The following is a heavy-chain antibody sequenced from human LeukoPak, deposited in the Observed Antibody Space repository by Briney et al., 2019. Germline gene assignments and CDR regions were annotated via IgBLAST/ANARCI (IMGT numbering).Heavy chain of an antibody. D-gene: IGHD2-15*01. V-gene: IGHV1-69*05. CDR3: ARGWYLEYYFDY. CDR1: GGTFSSYA. CDR2: IIPIFGTA. Sequence: SVKVSCKASGGTFSSYAISWVRQAPGQRLEWMGGIIPIFGTANYAQKFQGRVTITTDESTSTAYMELSSLRSEDTAVYYCARGWYLEYYFDYWGPGTLVTVSS. J-gene: IGHJ4*02.